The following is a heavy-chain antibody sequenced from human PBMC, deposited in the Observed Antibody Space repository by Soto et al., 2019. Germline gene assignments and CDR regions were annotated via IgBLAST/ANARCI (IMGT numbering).Heavy chain of an antibody. V-gene: IGHV3-30-3*01. CDR1: GFTFSSYA. CDR2: ISYDGSNK. J-gene: IGHJ6*02. Sequence: QVQLVESGGGVVQPGRSLRLSCAASGFTFSSYAMHWVRQAPGKGLEWVAVISYDGSNKYYADSVKGRFTISRDNSKNTLYLQMNSLRAEDTAVYYCARGIAVGLSYYGMDVWGQGTTVTVSS. CDR3: ARGIAVGLSYYGMDV. D-gene: IGHD6-19*01.